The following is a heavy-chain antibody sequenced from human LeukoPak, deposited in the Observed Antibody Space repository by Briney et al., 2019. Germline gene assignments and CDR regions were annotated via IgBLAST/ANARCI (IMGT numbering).Heavy chain of an antibody. Sequence: ASVKVSCKASGYTFTSYDINWVRQATGQGLEWMGWMNPNSGNTGYAQKLQGRVTMTTDTSTSTAYMELRSLRSDDTAVYYCARGPYYYDSSGYYYVHGFDYWGQGTLVTVSS. D-gene: IGHD3-22*01. CDR2: MNPNSGNT. V-gene: IGHV1-8*01. J-gene: IGHJ4*02. CDR1: GYTFTSYD. CDR3: ARGPYYYDSSGYYYVHGFDY.